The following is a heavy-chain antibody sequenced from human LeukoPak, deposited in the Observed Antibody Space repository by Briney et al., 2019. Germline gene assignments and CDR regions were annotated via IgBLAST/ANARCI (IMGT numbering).Heavy chain of an antibody. CDR3: ARRNPSDWYFDL. V-gene: IGHV4-59*01. J-gene: IGHJ2*01. D-gene: IGHD1-14*01. CDR1: GGSISSYY. CDR2: IYYSGST. Sequence: SETLSLTCTVSGGSISSYYWSWIRQPPGKGLEWIGYIYYSGSTNYNPSLKSRVTISVDTSKNQVSLKLSSVTAADTAVYYCARRNPSDWYFDLWGRGTLVTVSS.